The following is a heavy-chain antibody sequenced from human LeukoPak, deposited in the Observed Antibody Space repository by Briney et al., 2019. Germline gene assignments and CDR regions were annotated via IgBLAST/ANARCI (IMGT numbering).Heavy chain of an antibody. CDR2: IYYSGST. V-gene: IGHV4-30-4*01. D-gene: IGHD5-12*01. CDR1: GGSISSGDYY. CDR3: AREPIVATTRDFDY. Sequence: PSQTLSLTCTVSGGSISSGDYYWSWIRQPPGKGLEWIGYIYYSGSTYYNPSLKSRVTISVDTSKNQFSLKLSSVTAADTAVYYCAREPIVATTRDFDYWGQGTLVTVSS. J-gene: IGHJ4*02.